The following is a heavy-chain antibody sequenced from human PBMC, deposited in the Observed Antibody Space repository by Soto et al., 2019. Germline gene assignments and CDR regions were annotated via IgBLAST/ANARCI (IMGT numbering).Heavy chain of an antibody. CDR2: TYYKSKWNN. V-gene: IGHV6-1*01. Sequence: PSQTLSLTCVISVDSVSSDSAGWNLISQSPSRGLEWLGRTYYKSKWNNDYALSVKSRITINPDTSKNQFSLHLYSVTPEDTAVYYCTGIPWVRGMDVWGQGTPVTVSS. D-gene: IGHD3-10*01. CDR1: VDSVSSDSAG. CDR3: TGIPWVRGMDV. J-gene: IGHJ6*02.